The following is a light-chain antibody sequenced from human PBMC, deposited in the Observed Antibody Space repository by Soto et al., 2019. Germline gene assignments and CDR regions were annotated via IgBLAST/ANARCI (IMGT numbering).Light chain of an antibody. CDR1: QGISSY. J-gene: IGKJ2*01. CDR3: QQINSFLYT. CDR2: SAS. V-gene: IGKV1-9*01. Sequence: IQLTQSPSSLSASVGDRVTITCRASQGISSYLAWYQQKPGKAPKLLISSASTLQSGVPSRFSGSGSGTEFNLTISSRQPEDLATYYCQQINSFLYTFGQGSKLEMK.